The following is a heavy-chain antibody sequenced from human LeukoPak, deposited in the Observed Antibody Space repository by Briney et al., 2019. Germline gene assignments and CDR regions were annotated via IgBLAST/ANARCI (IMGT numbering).Heavy chain of an antibody. J-gene: IGHJ6*02. V-gene: IGHV4-59*02. CDR1: GGSVSFYY. CDR3: ARDARGSSYMDV. CDR2: IYYSRST. Sequence: SETLSLTCTVSGGSVSFYYWSWIRQPPGKGLEWIGYIYYSRSTNYNPSLRSRVTISVDTSKNQFSLKVSSVTAADTAVYYCARDARGSSYMDVWGQGTTVTVSS. D-gene: IGHD3-10*01.